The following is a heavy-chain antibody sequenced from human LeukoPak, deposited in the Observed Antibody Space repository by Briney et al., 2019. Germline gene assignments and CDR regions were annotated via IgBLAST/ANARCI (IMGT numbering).Heavy chain of an antibody. CDR1: GFTFSSYG. V-gene: IGHV3-30*18. CDR3: AKGRRDGYNYFDY. Sequence: GGSLRLSCAASGFTFSSYGMHWVRQAPGKGLEWVAVISYDGSNKYYAGSVKGRFTISRDNSKNTLYLQMNSLRAEDTAVYYCAKGRRDGYNYFDYWGQGTLVTVSS. CDR2: ISYDGSNK. D-gene: IGHD5-24*01. J-gene: IGHJ4*02.